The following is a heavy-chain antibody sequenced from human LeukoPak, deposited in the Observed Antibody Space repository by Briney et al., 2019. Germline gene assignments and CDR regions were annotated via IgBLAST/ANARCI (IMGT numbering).Heavy chain of an antibody. Sequence: SETLSLTCTVSGGSISSGDYYWSWIRQPPGKGLEWIGYIYYSGSTYYNPSLKSRVTISVDTSENQFSLKLSSVTAADTAVYYCAGRDGGSCFGSWGQGTLVTVSS. CDR2: IYYSGST. D-gene: IGHD2-15*01. J-gene: IGHJ5*02. CDR3: AGRDGGSCFGS. V-gene: IGHV4-30-4*08. CDR1: GGSISSGDYY.